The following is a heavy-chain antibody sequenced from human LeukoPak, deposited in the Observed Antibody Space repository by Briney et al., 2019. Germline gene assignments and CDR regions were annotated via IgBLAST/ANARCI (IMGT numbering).Heavy chain of an antibody. CDR3: TRGTGTSHGALGAS. CDR2: INLEVSVA. D-gene: IGHD4/OR15-4a*01. J-gene: IGHJ5*02. CDR1: GFTFDNYW. V-gene: IGHV3-74*01. Sequence: PGGSLRLSWAASGFTFDNYWMHWVRQAPGTGLGWVARINLEVSVADYTDSGKGRFTTSTDNAENTPYRQVDSRRADDTAVDDCTRGTGTSHGALGASWGQGTLVSVSS.